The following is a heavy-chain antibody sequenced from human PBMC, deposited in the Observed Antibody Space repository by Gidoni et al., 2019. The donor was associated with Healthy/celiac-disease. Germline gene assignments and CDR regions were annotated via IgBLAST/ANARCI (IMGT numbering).Heavy chain of an antibody. CDR1: GFTVSSNY. V-gene: IGHV3-66*02. Sequence: EVQLVESGGGLVQPGGYLRLSCAASGFTVSSNYMSWVRQAPGKGLEWVSVIYSGGSTYYADSVKGRFTISRDNSKNTLYLQMNSLRAEDTAVYYCARYYYDSSGYYYLDYWGQGTLVTVSS. CDR3: ARYYYDSSGYYYLDY. CDR2: IYSGGST. D-gene: IGHD3-22*01. J-gene: IGHJ4*02.